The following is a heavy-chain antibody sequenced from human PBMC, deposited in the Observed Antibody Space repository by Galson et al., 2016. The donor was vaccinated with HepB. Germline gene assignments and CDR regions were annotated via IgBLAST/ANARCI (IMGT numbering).Heavy chain of an antibody. J-gene: IGHJ6*02. Sequence: SVKVSCKASRYTFTSYYIHWVRQAPGQGLEWMGIINPSAGTTSYAQRLQGRITMTRDKSTNTVYMELSSLRSEDTAVYYCARPGHDYGGHWGRPLIYYYGMDVWGQGTTVTVSS. CDR1: RYTFTSYY. D-gene: IGHD4-23*01. V-gene: IGHV1-46*01. CDR3: ARPGHDYGGHWGRPLIYYYGMDV. CDR2: INPSAGTT.